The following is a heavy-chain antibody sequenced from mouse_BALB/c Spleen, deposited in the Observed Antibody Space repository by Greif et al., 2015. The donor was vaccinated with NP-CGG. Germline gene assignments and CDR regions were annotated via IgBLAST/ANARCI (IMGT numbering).Heavy chain of an antibody. V-gene: IGHV14-1*02. CDR3: ASYVSWFAY. CDR1: GFNINDYY. Sequence: EVQLQQSGAELVRPGALVKLSCKASGFNINDYYMHWVKQRPEQGLEWIGWIDPENGNAIYDPKFQGKASITADTSSNTAYLQLSSLTSKDTAVYYCASYVSWFAYWGRGTLVTVSA. CDR2: IDPENGNA. D-gene: IGHD2-12*01. J-gene: IGHJ3*01.